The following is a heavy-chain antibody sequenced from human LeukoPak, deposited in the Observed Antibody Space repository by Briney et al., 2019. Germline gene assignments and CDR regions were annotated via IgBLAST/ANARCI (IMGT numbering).Heavy chain of an antibody. CDR1: GFTFSNAW. Sequence: GGSLTLSCAASGFTFSNAWMSWVRQPPAKGLEWVGRIKSKTDGGTTDYAAPVKRRFTISRDDSKNTLYLQMNSLNTDDTAVYYCTSSLTYYYHSSGYPFDYWGQGTLVTVSS. CDR2: IKSKTDGGTT. D-gene: IGHD3-22*01. V-gene: IGHV3-15*01. J-gene: IGHJ4*02. CDR3: TSSLTYYYHSSGYPFDY.